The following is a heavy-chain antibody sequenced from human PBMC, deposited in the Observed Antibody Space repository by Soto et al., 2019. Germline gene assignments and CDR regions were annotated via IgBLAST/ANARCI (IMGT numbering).Heavy chain of an antibody. D-gene: IGHD3-3*01. CDR2: IYYSGST. Sequence: PSETLSLTCTVSGGSISSYYWSWIRQPPGKGLEWIGYIYYSGSTNYNPSLKSRVTISVDTSKNQFSLKLSSVTAADTAVYYCARVGSTIFGVVKYNWFDPWGQGTLVTVSS. J-gene: IGHJ5*02. V-gene: IGHV4-59*01. CDR3: ARVGSTIFGVVKYNWFDP. CDR1: GGSISSYY.